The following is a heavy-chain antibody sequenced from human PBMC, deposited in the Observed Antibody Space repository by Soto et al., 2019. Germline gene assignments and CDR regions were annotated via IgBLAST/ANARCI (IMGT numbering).Heavy chain of an antibody. CDR2: IPQEGSDG. Sequence: DVQLEESGGGLVQPGGSLRLSCEVSGFTLSMYTMTWVRQAPGKGLEWVAKIPQEGSDGHYVDSVKGRFTISRDNAKNSVYLQMNSLRAEDTDVYYCARDQLILPAHDFFYGSDVWGQGAKVTVSS. D-gene: IGHD2-21*02. J-gene: IGHJ6*02. CDR3: ARDQLILPAHDFFYGSDV. V-gene: IGHV3-7*03. CDR1: GFTLSMYT.